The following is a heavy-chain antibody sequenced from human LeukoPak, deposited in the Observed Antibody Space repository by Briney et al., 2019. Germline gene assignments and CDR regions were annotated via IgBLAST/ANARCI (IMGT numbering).Heavy chain of an antibody. CDR2: ISGSGSTT. J-gene: IGHJ4*02. V-gene: IGHV3-23*01. CDR1: GFSFSTYA. D-gene: IGHD1-1*01. CDR3: AKDPGFIDY. Sequence: GGSLRLSCAASGFSFSTYAMTWVRQAPGKGLEWVSSISGSGSTTYYADSVKGRVTISRDNSKNTLDLQMNSLRAEDTAVYYCAKDPGFIDYWGQGTLVTVSS.